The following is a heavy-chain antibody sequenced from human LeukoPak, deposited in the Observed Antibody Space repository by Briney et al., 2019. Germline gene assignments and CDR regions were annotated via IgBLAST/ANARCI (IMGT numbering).Heavy chain of an antibody. V-gene: IGHV4-39*01. J-gene: IGHJ4*02. CDR2: IYYTTST. CDR1: GGSISSSGNY. CDR3: ARLYGDYGVYYFDY. D-gene: IGHD4-17*01. Sequence: SETLSLTCLVSGGSISSSGNYWGWIRQPPGKGLEWIGSIYYTTSTYYNPSLKSRVTISVDTSKNQFSLKLSSVTAADTAVYYCARLYGDYGVYYFDYWGQGTLVTVSS.